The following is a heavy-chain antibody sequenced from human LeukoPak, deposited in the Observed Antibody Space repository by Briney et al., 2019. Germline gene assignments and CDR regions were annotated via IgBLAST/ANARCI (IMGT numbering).Heavy chain of an antibody. Sequence: PSETLSLTCTVSGGSISSYYWSWIRQSPGKGLEWIGYIYYSGSPNYNPSLKSRVTISVDTSKDQFSLKLSSVTAADTAVYYCARHKYTYGYYYFDYWGQGTLVTVSS. CDR1: GGSISSYY. CDR2: IYYSGSP. D-gene: IGHD5-18*01. V-gene: IGHV4-59*08. J-gene: IGHJ4*02. CDR3: ARHKYTYGYYYFDY.